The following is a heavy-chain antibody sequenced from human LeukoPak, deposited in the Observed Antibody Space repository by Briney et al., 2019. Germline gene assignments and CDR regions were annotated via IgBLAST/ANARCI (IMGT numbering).Heavy chain of an antibody. J-gene: IGHJ4*02. V-gene: IGHV4-34*01. D-gene: IGHD3-10*01. Sequence: SETLSLTCAVYGGSFSGYYWSWIRQPPGKGLEWMGEINHSGSTNYNPSLKSRVTISVDTSKNQFSLKLSSVTAADTAVYYCARDGSGSPFDYWGQGTLVTVSS. CDR3: ARDGSGSPFDY. CDR2: INHSGST. CDR1: GGSFSGYY.